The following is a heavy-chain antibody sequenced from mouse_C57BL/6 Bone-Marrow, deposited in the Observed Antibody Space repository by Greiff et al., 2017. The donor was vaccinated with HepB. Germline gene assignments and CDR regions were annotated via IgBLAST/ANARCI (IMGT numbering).Heavy chain of an antibody. CDR1: GYTFTDYY. V-gene: IGHV1-19*01. D-gene: IGHD1-1*01. CDR3: AREVVYWYFDV. J-gene: IGHJ1*03. CDR2: INPYNGGT. Sequence: EVQLQQSGPVLVKPGASVKMSCKASGYTFTDYYMNWVKQSHGKSLEWIGVINPYNGGTSYNQKFKGKATLTVDKSSSTAYMELNSLTSEDSAVYDCAREVVYWYFDVWGTGTTVTVSA.